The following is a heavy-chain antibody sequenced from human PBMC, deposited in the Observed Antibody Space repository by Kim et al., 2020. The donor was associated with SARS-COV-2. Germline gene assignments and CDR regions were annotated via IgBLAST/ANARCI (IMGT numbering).Heavy chain of an antibody. D-gene: IGHD6-13*01. V-gene: IGHV4-39*07. Sequence: SETLSLTCTVSDVSISSTSYYWGWIRQPPGKGLEWIGIIYYSGSSYYNPSLKSRVSISVDTSKNQFSLNLSSVTAADTAVYYCATMIAKGYRSSWPPFDFWGQGTLVTVSS. CDR3: ATMIAKGYRSSWPPFDF. CDR1: DVSISSTSYY. CDR2: IYYSGSS. J-gene: IGHJ4*02.